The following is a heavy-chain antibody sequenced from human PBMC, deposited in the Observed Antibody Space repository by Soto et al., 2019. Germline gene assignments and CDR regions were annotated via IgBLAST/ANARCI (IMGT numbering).Heavy chain of an antibody. V-gene: IGHV1-18*01. CDR3: ARGRYGDY. D-gene: IGHD1-1*01. Sequence: QVHLVQSGAEVKKPGASVKVSCKGSGYAFTTYGITWVRQATGQGLEWMGWISAHNGNTNYAQKLQGRVTVTRDTSTSTAYMELRSLRSDDTAVYYGARGRYGDYGGQGALVTVSS. J-gene: IGHJ4*02. CDR2: ISAHNGNT. CDR1: GYAFTTYG.